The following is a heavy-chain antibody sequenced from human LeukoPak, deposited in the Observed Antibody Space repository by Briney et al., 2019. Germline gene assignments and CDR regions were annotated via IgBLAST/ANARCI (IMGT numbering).Heavy chain of an antibody. D-gene: IGHD3-22*01. CDR2: IYSGGST. Sequence: PGGSLRLSCAASGFTFSSNYMSWVRQAPGKGLEWVSVIYSGGSTYYSDSVKGRFTISRDNAKNTLYLQMNSLRAEDTAVYYCARDSLYYYDSSGYRLGAFDIWGQGTMVTVSS. CDR1: GFTFSSNY. CDR3: ARDSLYYYDSSGYRLGAFDI. V-gene: IGHV3-53*01. J-gene: IGHJ3*02.